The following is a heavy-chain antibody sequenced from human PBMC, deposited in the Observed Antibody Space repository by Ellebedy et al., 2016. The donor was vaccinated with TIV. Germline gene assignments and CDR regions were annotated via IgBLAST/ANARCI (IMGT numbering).Heavy chain of an antibody. D-gene: IGHD1-26*01. CDR1: GGTFSSYY. J-gene: IGHJ4*02. CDR2: INPSGGST. V-gene: IGHV1-46*01. Sequence: ASVKVSCXASGGTFSSYYMHWVRQAPGQGLEWMGIINPSGGSTSYAQKFQGRVTMTRDTSTSTVYMELSSLRSEDTAVYYCARGEIVMVGAAWGFDYWGQGTLVTVSS. CDR3: ARGEIVMVGAAWGFDY.